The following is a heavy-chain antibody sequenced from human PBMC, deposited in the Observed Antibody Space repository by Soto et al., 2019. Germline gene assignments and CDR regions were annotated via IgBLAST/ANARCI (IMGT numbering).Heavy chain of an antibody. V-gene: IGHV2-5*02. CDR1: GFSVGGSGVG. D-gene: IGHD2-15*01. J-gene: IGHJ3*02. CDR2: IYWDDDK. Sequence: QITLKESGHTLVKPTQTLTLTCTFSGFSVGGSGVGVGWIRQPPGKALEWLGVIYWDDDKRYSSSLRNRITLTKDSSRNHVVLTLTNMVPEDAGTYYWAHSPDIVSPEAHGGFDIWGQGTMVTVS. CDR3: AHSPDIVSPEAHGGFDI.